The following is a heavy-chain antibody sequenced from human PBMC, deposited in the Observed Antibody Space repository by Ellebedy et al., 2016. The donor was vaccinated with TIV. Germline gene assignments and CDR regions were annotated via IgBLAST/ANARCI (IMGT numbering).Heavy chain of an antibody. CDR2: ISHSGYT. V-gene: IGHV4-34*01. J-gene: IGHJ5*02. CDR1: GGSFSGYY. D-gene: IGHD3-10*01. Sequence: MPGGSLRLSCAVYGGSFSGYYWTWIRQTPGKGLEWIGEISHSGYTNYNPSLKSRVTISVAASKDHFSLKLRSVTAADTAIYYCAAVWLGDSHWFDPWGQGTLVTVSS. CDR3: AAVWLGDSHWFDP.